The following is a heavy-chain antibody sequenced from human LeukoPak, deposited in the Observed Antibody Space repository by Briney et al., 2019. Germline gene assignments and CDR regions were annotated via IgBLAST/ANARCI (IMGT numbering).Heavy chain of an antibody. CDR1: GFTFDDYG. V-gene: IGHV3-20*04. Sequence: GGSLRLACAASGFTFDDYGMSWVRQAPGKGLEWVSGINWNGGSTGYADSVKGRFTISRDNAKNSLYLQMNSLRAEDTAVYYCAKHCSSTSCYRTLDYWGQGTLVTVSS. J-gene: IGHJ4*02. D-gene: IGHD2-2*02. CDR2: INWNGGST. CDR3: AKHCSSTSCYRTLDY.